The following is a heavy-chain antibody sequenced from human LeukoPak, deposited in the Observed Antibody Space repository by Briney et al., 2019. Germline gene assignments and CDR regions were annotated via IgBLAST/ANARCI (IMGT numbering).Heavy chain of an antibody. CDR1: GFTFSSSW. J-gene: IGHJ4*02. D-gene: IGHD3-22*01. Sequence: GGSLRLSCAASGFTFSSSWMHWVRQAPGKRLVWVSRINSDGSSTSYADSVKGRFTISRDNAKNTLYLQINSLRAEDTAVYYCARGLSSGSWDYWGQGTLVTVSS. V-gene: IGHV3-74*01. CDR2: INSDGSST. CDR3: ARGLSSGSWDY.